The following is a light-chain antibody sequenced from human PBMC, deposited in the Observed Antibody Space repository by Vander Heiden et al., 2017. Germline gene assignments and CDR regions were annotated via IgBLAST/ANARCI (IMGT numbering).Light chain of an antibody. CDR3: KQNYSTPPIT. J-gene: IGKJ5*01. Sequence: DIQMTHSPSSLSASVGVIFITTCRACQRTSRYLNWYQQKPGKAPKLLIYVVSSLQSGEPSRFSGNGSGTDFTLTISSLQPEDFATYYCKQNYSTPPITFGQGTRLEIK. V-gene: IGKV1-39*01. CDR2: VVS. CDR1: QRTSRY.